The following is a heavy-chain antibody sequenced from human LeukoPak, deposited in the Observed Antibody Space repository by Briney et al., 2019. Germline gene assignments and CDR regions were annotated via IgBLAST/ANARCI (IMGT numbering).Heavy chain of an antibody. Sequence: GSLRLSCAASGFIFRDYDMHWVRQVPGRGLEWVSAIGIGDDTHYPDSVKGRFTISRENAKNSLYLQMNTLRDGDTAVYYCIRGGIRVSGIDAFDIWGQGTMVTVSS. CDR2: IGIGDDT. CDR1: GFIFRDYD. J-gene: IGHJ3*02. CDR3: IRGGIRVSGIDAFDI. V-gene: IGHV3-13*01. D-gene: IGHD5/OR15-5a*01.